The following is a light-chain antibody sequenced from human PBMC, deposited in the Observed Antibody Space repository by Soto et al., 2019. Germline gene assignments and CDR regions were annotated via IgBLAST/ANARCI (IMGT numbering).Light chain of an antibody. J-gene: IGKJ1*01. Sequence: DIQLTQSPSSVSASVGDRVTITCRASQAIGDSLAWFQQKPGRAPRHLIQFASTLLRGVPSRFSGSGSGTDFILTINSLQAEDFATYYCLQAQTFPRTFGQGTRVE. CDR2: FAS. CDR3: LQAQTFPRT. V-gene: IGKV1-12*01. CDR1: QAIGDS.